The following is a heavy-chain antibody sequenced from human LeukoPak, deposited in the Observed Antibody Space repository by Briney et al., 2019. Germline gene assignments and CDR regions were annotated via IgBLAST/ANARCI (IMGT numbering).Heavy chain of an antibody. CDR1: GGSFSGYY. Sequence: PSETLSLTCAVYGGSFSGYYWSWIRQPPGKGLEWIGEINHSGSTNYNPSLKSRVTISVDTSKNQFSLKLSSVTAADTYVYYCARVLELVDYWRQGTLVTVSS. J-gene: IGHJ4*02. D-gene: IGHD1-7*01. CDR3: ARVLELVDY. CDR2: INHSGST. V-gene: IGHV4-34*01.